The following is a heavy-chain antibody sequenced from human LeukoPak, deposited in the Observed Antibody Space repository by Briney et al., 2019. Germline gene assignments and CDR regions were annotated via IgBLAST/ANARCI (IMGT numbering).Heavy chain of an antibody. J-gene: IGHJ4*02. CDR3: AKDMGGRLLWFGISPRGVDY. Sequence: GGSLRLSCAASGFTFSSYGMHWVRQAPGKGLEWVAFIRYDGSNKYYADSVKGRFTISRDNSKNTLYLQMNSLRAEDTAVYYCAKDMGGRLLWFGISPRGVDYWGQGTLVTVSS. CDR1: GFTFSSYG. V-gene: IGHV3-30*02. CDR2: IRYDGSNK. D-gene: IGHD3-10*01.